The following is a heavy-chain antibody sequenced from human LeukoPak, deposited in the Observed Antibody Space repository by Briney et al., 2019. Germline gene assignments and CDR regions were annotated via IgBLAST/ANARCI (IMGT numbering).Heavy chain of an antibody. J-gene: IGHJ4*02. CDR1: GGSISSYY. CDR3: ARGQQLVYFDY. V-gene: IGHV4-4*07. Sequence: SETLSLTCTVSGGSISSYYWSWIRQPAGKGLGWIGRIYTSGSTNYNPSLKSRVTMSVDTSKNQFSLKLSSVTAADTAVYYCARGQQLVYFDYWGQGTLVTVSS. CDR2: IYTSGST. D-gene: IGHD6-13*01.